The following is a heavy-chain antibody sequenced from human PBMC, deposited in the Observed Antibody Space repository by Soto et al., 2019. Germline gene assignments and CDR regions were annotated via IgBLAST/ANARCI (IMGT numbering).Heavy chain of an antibody. CDR2: IFHTGSA. CDR3: ARHIAVSGTRGFDH. J-gene: IGHJ4*02. CDR1: GGSITSNW. D-gene: IGHD2-21*01. V-gene: IGHV4-4*02. Sequence: QVQLQESGPGLMKPSGTLSLICAVSGGSITSNWWSWVRQPPGKGLEWIAEIFHTGSANYNPSLMSRLTISMDKSKNHLSLNLNSVTAADTAVYYCARHIAVSGTRGFDHWGQGTLVTVSS.